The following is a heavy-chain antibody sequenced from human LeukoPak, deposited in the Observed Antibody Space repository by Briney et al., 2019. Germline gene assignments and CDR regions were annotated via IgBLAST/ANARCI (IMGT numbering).Heavy chain of an antibody. CDR1: GFTFSTYG. D-gene: IGHD3-22*01. CDR3: AKGDHYDTSGYDAFDI. Sequence: PGGSLRLSCAASGFTFSTYGMNWVRQAPGKGLEWVTFIRYGGSNKYYANSVKGRFTISRDNSKNTLYLQMNSLRAEDTAVYYCAKGDHYDTSGYDAFDIWGQGSMVTVSS. V-gene: IGHV3-30*02. J-gene: IGHJ3*02. CDR2: IRYGGSNK.